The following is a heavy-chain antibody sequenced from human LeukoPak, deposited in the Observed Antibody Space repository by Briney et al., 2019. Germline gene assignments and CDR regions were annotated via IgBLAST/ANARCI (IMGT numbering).Heavy chain of an antibody. CDR2: INPNIGDA. Sequence: ASVKVSYKASGYTFTDYFIHWVRQAPGQGLEWMEWINPNIGDASYAQKFQDRVTMTRDRSINTAYMELSRLTSDDTAVYYCARMALDGGDSIGFDSWGQGTLVTVSS. CDR3: ARMALDGGDSIGFDS. CDR1: GYTFTDYF. V-gene: IGHV1-2*02. J-gene: IGHJ5*01. D-gene: IGHD2-21*02.